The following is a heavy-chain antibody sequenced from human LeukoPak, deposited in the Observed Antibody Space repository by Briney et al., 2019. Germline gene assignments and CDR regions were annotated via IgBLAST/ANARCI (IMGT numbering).Heavy chain of an antibody. V-gene: IGHV1-58*01. Sequence: GASVKVSCKAPGFTFTSSAVQWVRQARGQRLEWIGWIVVGSGNTNYAQKFQERVTITRDMSTSTAYMELSSLRSEDTAVYYCGADVAIRRYCSGGSCPPYYYYGMDVWGQGTTVTVSS. CDR3: GADVAIRRYCSGGSCPPYYYYGMDV. CDR2: IVVGSGNT. D-gene: IGHD2-15*01. J-gene: IGHJ6*02. CDR1: GFTFTSSA.